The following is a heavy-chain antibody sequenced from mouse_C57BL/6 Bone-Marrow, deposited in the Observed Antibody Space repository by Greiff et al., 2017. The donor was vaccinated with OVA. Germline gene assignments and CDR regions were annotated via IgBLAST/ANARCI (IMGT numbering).Heavy chain of an antibody. D-gene: IGHD1-1*01. V-gene: IGHV1-82*01. Sequence: QVQLQQSGPELVKPGASVKISCKASGYAFSSSWMNWVKQRPGKGLEWIGRIYPGDGDTNYNGKFKGKATLTADKSSSTAYMQLSSLTSEDSAVYFCARARITTVVADYAMDYWGQGTSVTVSS. CDR3: ARARITTVVADYAMDY. CDR1: GYAFSSSW. CDR2: IYPGDGDT. J-gene: IGHJ4*01.